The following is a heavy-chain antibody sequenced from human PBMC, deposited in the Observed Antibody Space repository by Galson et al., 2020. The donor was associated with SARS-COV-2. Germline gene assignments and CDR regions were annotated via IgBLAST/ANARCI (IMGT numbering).Heavy chain of an antibody. CDR3: ARSSGYYYGHFDF. D-gene: IGHD3-22*01. Sequence: SETLSLTCTVSDDSFSSGIYYWTWIRQPAGKGLEWIGRVYTSGSTNYNPSLKSRITISVDTSKNQFSLKLSSVTAADTAVYFCARSSGYYYGHFDFWGQGILVSVSS. CDR2: VYTSGST. J-gene: IGHJ4*02. V-gene: IGHV4-61*02. CDR1: DDSFSSGIYY.